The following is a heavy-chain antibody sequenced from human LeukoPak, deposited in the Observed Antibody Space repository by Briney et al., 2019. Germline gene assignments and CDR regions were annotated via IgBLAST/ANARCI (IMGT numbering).Heavy chain of an antibody. CDR1: GFTFSSYG. CDR2: LSGSGSTT. CDR3: AKAGYTSSWPLDY. J-gene: IGHJ4*02. D-gene: IGHD6-13*01. V-gene: IGHV3-23*01. Sequence: GRSLRRSCAASGFTFSSYGMHWVRQAPGKGLEWVSALSGSGSTTYYADSVKGRFTIYRDNSKNMLFLEMNSLRVEDTAVYYCAKAGYTSSWPLDYWGQGTQVTVSS.